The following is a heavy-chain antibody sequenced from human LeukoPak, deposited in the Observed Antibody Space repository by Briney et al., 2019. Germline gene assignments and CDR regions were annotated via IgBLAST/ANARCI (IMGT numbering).Heavy chain of an antibody. J-gene: IGHJ4*02. Sequence: PSETLSLTCTVSEGSIKTNYWWTWVRQPPGKGLEWIGETWHSGSSTNYNPSLKSRVTISVDKPKSQFSLKLTSVTAADTAIYYCARGNEYTWWQWSQGTLVTVSS. V-gene: IGHV4-4*02. CDR2: TWHSGSST. CDR3: ARGNEYTWWQ. D-gene: IGHD2-15*01. CDR1: EGSIKTNYW.